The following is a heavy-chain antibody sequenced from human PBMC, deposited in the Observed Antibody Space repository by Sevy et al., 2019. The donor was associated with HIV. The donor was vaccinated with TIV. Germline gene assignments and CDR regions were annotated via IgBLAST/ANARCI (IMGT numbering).Heavy chain of an antibody. CDR3: ARVLRSSSGTDY. J-gene: IGHJ4*02. D-gene: IGHD6-6*01. CDR1: GYTFTDYF. CDR2: INPNSGGT. V-gene: IGHV1-2*02. Sequence: ASVKVSCKASGYTFTDYFMHWVRQAPGQGLEWMGWINPNSGGTNYGQKFQGRVTMTRDTSISTAYMELTRLRSDDTAVYYCARVLRSSSGTDYWGQGTLVTVSS.